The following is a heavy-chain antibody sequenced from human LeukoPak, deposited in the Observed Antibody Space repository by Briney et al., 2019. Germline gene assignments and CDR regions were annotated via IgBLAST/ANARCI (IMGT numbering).Heavy chain of an antibody. CDR3: ARSPGYSYARDDY. J-gene: IGHJ4*02. CDR1: GGSFSGYY. CDR2: INHSGST. Sequence: SETLSLTCAVYGGSFSGYYWSWIRQPPGKGLEWIGEINHSGSTNYNPSLKSRVTISVDTSKNQFSLKLSSVTAPDTAVYYCARSPGYSYARDDYWGQGTLVTVSS. D-gene: IGHD5-18*01. V-gene: IGHV4-34*01.